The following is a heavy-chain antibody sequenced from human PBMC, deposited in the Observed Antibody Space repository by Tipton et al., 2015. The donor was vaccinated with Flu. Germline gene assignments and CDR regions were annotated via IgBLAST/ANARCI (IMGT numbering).Heavy chain of an antibody. CDR2: IYYTGST. CDR3: ARERRPDYYYSTDLDH. J-gene: IGHJ4*02. D-gene: IGHD3-22*01. Sequence: TLSLTCTVSGGSVNSDTYYWTWIRQPPGRALEWIGYIYYTGSTNYNPSLRSRVTISVDTSKNQFSLKLISVTAADTAVYFCARERRPDYYYSTDLDHWGQGTLVTVSS. CDR1: GGSVNSDTYY. V-gene: IGHV4-61*01.